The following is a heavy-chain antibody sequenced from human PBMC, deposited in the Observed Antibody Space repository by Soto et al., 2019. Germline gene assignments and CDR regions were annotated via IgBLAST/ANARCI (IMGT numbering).Heavy chain of an antibody. CDR3: ASQYYDFWSGYYTGPYYGMDV. D-gene: IGHD3-3*01. J-gene: IGHJ6*02. V-gene: IGHV3-30*03. CDR2: ISYDGSNK. CDR1: GFTFSSYV. Sequence: GGSLRLSCAASGFTFSSYVMHWVRQSPGKGLEWVAVISYDGSNKYYADSVKGRFTISRDNSKNTLYLQMNSLRAEDTAVYYCASQYYDFWSGYYTGPYYGMDVWGQGTTVTVSS.